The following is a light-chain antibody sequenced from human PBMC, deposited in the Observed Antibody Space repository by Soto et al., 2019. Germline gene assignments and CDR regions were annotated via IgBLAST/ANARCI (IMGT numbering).Light chain of an antibody. J-gene: IGLJ3*02. Sequence: QSALTQPASVSGSPGQSITISCTGSSSDIGGYNYVSWYQQYPGKAPKLMIYEVSNRPSGISNRFSASKSVNTASLTISGLQAEDETDYYCSSYTNRDTGVFGGGTKVTVL. CDR2: EVS. CDR3: SSYTNRDTGV. CDR1: SSDIGGYNY. V-gene: IGLV2-14*01.